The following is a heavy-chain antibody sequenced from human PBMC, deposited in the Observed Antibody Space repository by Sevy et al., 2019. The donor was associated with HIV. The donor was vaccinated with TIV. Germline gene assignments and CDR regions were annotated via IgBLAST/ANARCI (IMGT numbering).Heavy chain of an antibody. Sequence: ASVKVSCKASGGTFSSYAISWVRQAPGQGLEWMGGIIPIFGTANYAQKFQGRVTITADKSTSTAYMELSSLRSEDTALYYCARDVGTVTSPNFDYWGQGTLVTVSS. V-gene: IGHV1-69*06. J-gene: IGHJ4*02. CDR1: GGTFSSYA. CDR3: ARDVGTVTSPNFDY. CDR2: IIPIFGTA. D-gene: IGHD4-17*01.